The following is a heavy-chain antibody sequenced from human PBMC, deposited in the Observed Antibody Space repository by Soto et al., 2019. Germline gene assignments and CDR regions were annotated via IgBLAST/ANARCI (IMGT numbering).Heavy chain of an antibody. V-gene: IGHV3-33*01. CDR1: GFTFSSYG. CDR3: ARDWSNVEGGYGGYYYGMDV. CDR2: IWYDGSNK. D-gene: IGHD5-18*01. Sequence: GGSLRLSCAASGFTFSSYGMHWVRQAPGKGLEWVAVIWYDGSNKYYADSVKGRFTISRDNSKNTLYLQMNSLRAEDTAVYYCARDWSNVEGGYGGYYYGMDVWGQGTTVTVYS. J-gene: IGHJ6*02.